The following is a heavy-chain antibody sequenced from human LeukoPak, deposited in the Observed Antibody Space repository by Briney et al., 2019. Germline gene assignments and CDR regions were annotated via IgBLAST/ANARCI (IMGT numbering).Heavy chain of an antibody. V-gene: IGHV4-59*01. D-gene: IGHD6-13*01. Sequence: PSETLSLTCTVSGGSISSYYWSWIRQPPGKGLEWIGYIYYSGSTNYNPSLKSRVTISVDTSKNQFSLKLSSVTAADTAVYYCARGIAAAGPVDYWGQGTLVTVSS. CDR1: GGSISSYY. CDR3: ARGIAAAGPVDY. CDR2: IYYSGST. J-gene: IGHJ4*02.